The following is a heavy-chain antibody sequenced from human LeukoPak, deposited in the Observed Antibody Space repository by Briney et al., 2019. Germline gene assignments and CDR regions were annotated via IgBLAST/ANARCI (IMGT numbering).Heavy chain of an antibody. Sequence: SETLSLTCTVSGGSVNNYYWSWIRQPPGKGLEWIGSIYYSGSTYYNPSLKSRVTISVDTSKNQFSLKLSSVTAADTAVYYCARRSSSWYNLRFDYWGQGTLVTVSS. V-gene: IGHV4-59*02. CDR2: IYYSGST. J-gene: IGHJ4*02. CDR3: ARRSSSWYNLRFDY. CDR1: GGSVNNYY. D-gene: IGHD6-13*01.